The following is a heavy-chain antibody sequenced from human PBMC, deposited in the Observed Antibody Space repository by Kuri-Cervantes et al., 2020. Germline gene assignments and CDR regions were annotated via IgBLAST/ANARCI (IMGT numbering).Heavy chain of an antibody. CDR3: ARGMSSSWYYGMDV. CDR2: ISSSSSYI. D-gene: IGHD6-13*01. J-gene: IGHJ6*02. Sequence: ETLSLTCAASGFTFSSYSMNWVRQAPGKGLEWVSSISSSSSYIYYADSVKGRFTISRDNSKNTLYLQMSSLRAEDTAVHYCARGMSSSWYYGMDVWGRGTTVTVSS. CDR1: GFTFSSYS. V-gene: IGHV3-21*01.